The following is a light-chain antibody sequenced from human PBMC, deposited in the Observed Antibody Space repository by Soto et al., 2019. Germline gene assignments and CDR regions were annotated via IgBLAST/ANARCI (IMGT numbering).Light chain of an antibody. CDR3: QQYGTSSWT. CDR2: GAS. CDR1: KSFSSSY. Sequence: EIVLTQSPGTLSLSPGERATLSCRASKSFSSSYLAWYQQKPGQAPGLLISGASTRATGIPDRFSGSWAATDFPITISRLEPDDFAVYYCQQYGTSSWTFGQGTKVEIK. J-gene: IGKJ1*01. V-gene: IGKV3-20*01.